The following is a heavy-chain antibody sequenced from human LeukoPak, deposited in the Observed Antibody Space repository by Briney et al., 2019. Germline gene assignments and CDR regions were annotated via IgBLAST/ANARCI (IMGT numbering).Heavy chain of an antibody. V-gene: IGHV3-30*02. CDR1: GFIFSSYG. CDR2: IRNDGSNK. CDR3: TRSSGWYNYFDY. Sequence: PGGSLRLSCAASGFIFSSYGMHWVRQAPGKGLEWVAFIRNDGSNKYYADSVKGRFTISRDNAKNSLYLQMNSLRAEDMAFYYCTRSSGWYNYFDYWGQGTLVTVSS. J-gene: IGHJ4*02. D-gene: IGHD6-19*01.